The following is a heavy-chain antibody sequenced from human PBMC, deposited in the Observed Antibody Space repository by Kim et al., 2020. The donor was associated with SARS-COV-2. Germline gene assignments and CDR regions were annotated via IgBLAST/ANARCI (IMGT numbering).Heavy chain of an antibody. CDR2: IIPIFGTA. J-gene: IGHJ4*02. D-gene: IGHD2-2*01. CDR1: GGTFSSYA. V-gene: IGHV1-69*13. Sequence: SVKVSCKASGGTFSSYAISWVRQAPGQGLEWMGGIIPIFGTANYAQKFQGRVTITADESTSTAYMELSSLRSEDTAVYYCARAKMIRCSSTSCYARRLYYFDYWGQGTLVTVSS. CDR3: ARAKMIRCSSTSCYARRLYYFDY.